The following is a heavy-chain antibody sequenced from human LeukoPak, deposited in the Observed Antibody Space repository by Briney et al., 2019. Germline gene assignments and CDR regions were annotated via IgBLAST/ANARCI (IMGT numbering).Heavy chain of an antibody. V-gene: IGHV3-21*01. CDR2: ISSSSTYI. D-gene: IGHD3-22*01. CDR1: GFTFSTYS. J-gene: IGHJ6*03. CDR3: AREWLANFHYMDV. Sequence: PGGSLRLSCAASGFTFSTYSMNWVRQAPGKGLEWVSSISSSSTYIYYADSAKGRFTISRDNAKNSLYLQMNSLKAEDTAVYYCAREWLANFHYMDVWGKGTTVTVSS.